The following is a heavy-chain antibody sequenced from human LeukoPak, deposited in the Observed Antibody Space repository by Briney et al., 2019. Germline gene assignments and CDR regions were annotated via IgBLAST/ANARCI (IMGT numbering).Heavy chain of an antibody. CDR3: ARGILGSFYFDD. CDR2: IHYKGAT. CDR1: GGSFSGYY. J-gene: IGHJ2*01. D-gene: IGHD3-3*01. V-gene: IGHV4-34*01. Sequence: SETLSLTCAVSGGSFSGYYWSWIRQSPGKGLEWIAEIHYKGATSHKPSLESRVTISGDTSKNQISLKVTSVTAADTAVYYCARGILGSFYFDDWGRGTLVTVSS.